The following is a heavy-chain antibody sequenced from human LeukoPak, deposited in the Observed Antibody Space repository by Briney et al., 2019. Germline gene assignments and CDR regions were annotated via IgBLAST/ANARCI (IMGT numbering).Heavy chain of an antibody. Sequence: PGGSLRLSCAASGFTFSDYYMSWIRQAPGKGLEWVSYISSSSSYTNYADSVKGRFTFSRDNAKNSLYLQMNSLRGEDTSVYFRGRWHHPVLLWVGELLEGGWFDPWGQGTLVTVSS. CDR3: GRWHHPVLLWVGELLEGGWFDP. V-gene: IGHV3-11*06. J-gene: IGHJ5*02. CDR2: ISSSSSYT. CDR1: GFTFSDYY. D-gene: IGHD3-10*01.